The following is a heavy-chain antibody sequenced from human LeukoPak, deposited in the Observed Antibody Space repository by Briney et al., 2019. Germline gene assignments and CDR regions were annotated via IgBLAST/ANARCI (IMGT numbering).Heavy chain of an antibody. J-gene: IGHJ6*02. Sequence: ASVKVSCKASGGTFSSYAISWVRQAPGQGREWMGRIIPILGIANYAQKFQGRVTITADKSTSTAYMELSSLRSEDTAVYYCARPGAGIAAAAHPYYYYGMDVWGQGTTVTVSS. CDR2: IIPILGIA. CDR3: ARPGAGIAAAAHPYYYYGMDV. CDR1: GGTFSSYA. D-gene: IGHD6-13*01. V-gene: IGHV1-69*04.